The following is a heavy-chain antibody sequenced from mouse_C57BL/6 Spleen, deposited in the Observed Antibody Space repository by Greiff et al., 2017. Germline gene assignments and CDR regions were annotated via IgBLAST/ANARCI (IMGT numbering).Heavy chain of an antibody. CDR3: ASGLAY. CDR1: GCSFTGYY. J-gene: IGHJ3*01. V-gene: IGHV1-42*01. CDR2: INPSTGGT. Sequence: VQLQQSGPELVKPGASVKISCKASGCSFTGYYMNWVKQSPEKSLEWIGEINPSTGGTTYNQKFKAKATLTVDKSSSTAYMQLKSLTSEDSAVYYCASGLAYWGQGTLVTVSA.